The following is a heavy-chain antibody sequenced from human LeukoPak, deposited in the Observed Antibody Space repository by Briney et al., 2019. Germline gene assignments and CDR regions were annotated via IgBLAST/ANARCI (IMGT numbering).Heavy chain of an antibody. CDR1: GGSISSYY. CDR3: ASSSGYLRWYFDL. V-gene: IGHV4-4*07. J-gene: IGHJ2*01. CDR2: IYTSGSP. Sequence: PSGTLSLTCTVSGGSISSYYWSWIRQPAGKGLEWIGRIYTSGSPIYSPSLQSRVSMSVDTSKNQFSLKFSSVTAADTAVYYCASSSGYLRWYFDLWGRGTLVTVSS. D-gene: IGHD3-22*01.